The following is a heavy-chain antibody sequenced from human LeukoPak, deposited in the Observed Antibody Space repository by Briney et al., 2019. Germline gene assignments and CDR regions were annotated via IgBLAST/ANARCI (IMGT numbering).Heavy chain of an antibody. CDR2: ISAYNGNT. D-gene: IGHD5-18*01. CDR3: ARDHPVQLWAVYYYYYGMDV. J-gene: IGHJ6*02. CDR1: GYTYTSYG. V-gene: IGHV1-18*01. Sequence: ASVKVSCKASGYTYTSYGISWVRQAPGQGLEWVGWISAYNGNTNYAQKLQGRVTMTTDTSTSTAYMELRSLSSDDTAVYYCARDHPVQLWAVYYYYYGMDVWGQGTTVTVSS.